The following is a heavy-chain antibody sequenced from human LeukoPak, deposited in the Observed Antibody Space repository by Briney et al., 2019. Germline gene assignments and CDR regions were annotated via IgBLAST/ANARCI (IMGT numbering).Heavy chain of an antibody. V-gene: IGHV4-38-2*02. CDR1: GYSISSGYY. CDR2: IYHGGRT. J-gene: IGHJ3*02. CDR3: SSGYESDAFDI. Sequence: SETLSLTCTVSGYSISSGYYWGWIRQTPGKGLEWIGYIYHGGRTDYNPSLKSRVTISVDTSKNQFSLKLSSVTAADTAVYYCSSGYESDAFDIWGQGTMVTVSS. D-gene: IGHD3-22*01.